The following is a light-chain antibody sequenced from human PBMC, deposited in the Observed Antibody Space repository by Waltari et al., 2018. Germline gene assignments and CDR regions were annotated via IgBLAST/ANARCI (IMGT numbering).Light chain of an antibody. CDR3: TSYTTSFTVG. V-gene: IGLV2-14*03. J-gene: IGLJ2*01. CDR2: GVN. Sequence: QSALTQPASVSGSPGQSTTISCTGTSSDIGGYNSVSWFQQPPGRAPKLITYGVNNRPSCISNRFAGSKSGNTASLTISGLQAEDASHYYCTSYTTSFTVGFGGGTKLTVL. CDR1: SSDIGGYNS.